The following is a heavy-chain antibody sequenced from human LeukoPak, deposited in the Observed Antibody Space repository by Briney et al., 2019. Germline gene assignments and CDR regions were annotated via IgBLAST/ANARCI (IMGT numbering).Heavy chain of an antibody. CDR1: GFTFSSYA. V-gene: IGHV3-23*01. J-gene: IGHJ4*02. CDR2: ISGSGGST. CDR3: AKDGGWIQLWFDY. D-gene: IGHD5-18*01. Sequence: GGSLRLSCAASGFTFSSYAMSWVRQAPGKGLEWVSAISGSGGSTYYADSVKGRFTISRDNSKNTLYLQMNSLGAEDTAVYYCAKDGGWIQLWFDYWGQGTLVTVSS.